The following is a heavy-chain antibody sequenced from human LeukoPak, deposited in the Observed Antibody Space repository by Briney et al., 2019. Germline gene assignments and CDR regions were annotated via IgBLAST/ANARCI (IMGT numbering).Heavy chain of an antibody. D-gene: IGHD3-22*01. J-gene: IGHJ4*02. CDR1: GGSISSGSYY. V-gene: IGHV4-61*02. CDR2: IYTSGST. CDR3: ARVGDYYDSSGYYYPFDY. Sequence: SQTLSLTCTVSGGSISSGSYYWSWIRQPAGKGLEWIGRIYTSGSTNYNPSLKSRVTISVDTSKNQFSLKLSSVTAADTAVYYCARVGDYYDSSGYYYPFDYWGQGTLVTVSS.